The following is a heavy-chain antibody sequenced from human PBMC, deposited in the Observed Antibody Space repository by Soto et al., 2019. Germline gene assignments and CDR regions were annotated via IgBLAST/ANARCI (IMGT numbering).Heavy chain of an antibody. V-gene: IGHV1-2*04. CDR3: ARDIVATTGYYGMDV. CDR2: INPNSGGT. D-gene: IGHD5-12*01. CDR1: GYTFTGYY. Sequence: ASVKVSCKASGYTFTGYYMHWVRQAPGQGLEWMGWINPNSGGTSYAQKFQGWVTMTRDTSISTAYMELSRLRSDDTAVYYCARDIVATTGYYGMDVWGQGTTVTVSS. J-gene: IGHJ6*02.